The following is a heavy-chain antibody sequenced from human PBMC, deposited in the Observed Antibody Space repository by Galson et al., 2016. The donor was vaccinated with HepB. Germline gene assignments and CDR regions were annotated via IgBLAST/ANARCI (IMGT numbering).Heavy chain of an antibody. Sequence: LSLTCGVYHGSFNDHYWSWIRQSPGKGLEWIGEVNYAGSTKYNPSLKSRITISVDASKTQFSLNLNSITAAATAVYFCARVEGAATNWFGPWGQGTLVTVSS. J-gene: IGHJ5*02. CDR3: ARVEGAATNWFGP. CDR1: HGSFNDHY. D-gene: IGHD2-15*01. V-gene: IGHV4-34*01. CDR2: VNYAGST.